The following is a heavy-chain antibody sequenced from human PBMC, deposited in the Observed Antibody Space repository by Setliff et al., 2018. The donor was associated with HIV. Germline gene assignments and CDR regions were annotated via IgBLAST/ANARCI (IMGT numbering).Heavy chain of an antibody. Sequence: SSVKVSCKASGGTFSSYAISWVRQAPGQGLEWMGGIIPILGIANYAQKFQGRVTITADKSTSTAYMELSSLRSEDTAVYYCARDLVMSGYSSGYYYRTEYYFDYWGQGTLVTVSS. CDR1: GGTFSSYA. V-gene: IGHV1-69*10. J-gene: IGHJ4*02. CDR3: ARDLVMSGYSSGYYYRTEYYFDY. CDR2: IIPILGIA. D-gene: IGHD3-22*01.